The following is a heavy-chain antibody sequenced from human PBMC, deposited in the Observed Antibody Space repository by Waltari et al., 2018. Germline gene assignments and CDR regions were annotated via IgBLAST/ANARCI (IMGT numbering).Heavy chain of an antibody. V-gene: IGHV4-4*07. CDR3: ARHPLEWLLPSYYFDY. Sequence: QVQLQESGPGLVKPSETLSLTCTVSGGSISSYYWSWIRQPAGKGLEWIGRIYTSGSTNYNPSLKSRVTMSVDTSKNQFSLKLSSVTAADTAVYYCARHPLEWLLPSYYFDYWGQGTLVTVSS. CDR1: GGSISSYY. CDR2: IYTSGST. D-gene: IGHD3-3*01. J-gene: IGHJ4*02.